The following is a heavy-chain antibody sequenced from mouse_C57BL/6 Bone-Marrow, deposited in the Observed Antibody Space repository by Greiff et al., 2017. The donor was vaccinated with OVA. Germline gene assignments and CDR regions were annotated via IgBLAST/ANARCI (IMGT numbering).Heavy chain of an antibody. CDR2: IYPRSGNT. V-gene: IGHV1-81*01. D-gene: IGHD3-3*01. CDR3: ARGRWDRFAY. CDR1: GYTFTSSG. J-gene: IGHJ3*01. Sequence: VKLQESGAELARPGASVKLSCKASGYTFTSSGISWVKQRTGQGLEWIGEIYPRSGNTYYNEKFKGKATLTADNSSSTAYMELRSLTSEDSAVYFCARGRWDRFAYWGQGTLVTVSA.